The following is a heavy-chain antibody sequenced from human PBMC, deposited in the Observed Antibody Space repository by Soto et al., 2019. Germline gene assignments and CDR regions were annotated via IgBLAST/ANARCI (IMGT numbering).Heavy chain of an antibody. Sequence: EVQLVQSGGGLVQPGGSLRLSCAASGFTFSNNWMHWVRQAPAKGLVWVSRINSDGSSTDYADSVKGRFTISRDNAKNTLYLQMNSLRADDTAVYYCARDLDLSTWGQGTLVTVSS. CDR2: INSDGSST. CDR3: ARDLDLST. J-gene: IGHJ5*02. CDR1: GFTFSNNW. V-gene: IGHV3-74*01.